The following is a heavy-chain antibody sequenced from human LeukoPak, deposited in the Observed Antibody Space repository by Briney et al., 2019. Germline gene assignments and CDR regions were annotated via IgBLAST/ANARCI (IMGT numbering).Heavy chain of an antibody. J-gene: IGHJ4*02. CDR3: ARRAGDYSHPYDY. V-gene: IGHV3-7*03. CDR1: GFTFSSYW. Sequence: PGGSLRLSCAASGFTFSSYWMSWVRQAPGKGLEWVANIKQDGSEKYYVDSVKGRFTISRDNAKNSLYLQMNSLRAEDTAAYYCARRAGDYSHPYDYWGQGTLVTVSS. CDR2: IKQDGSEK. D-gene: IGHD3-22*01.